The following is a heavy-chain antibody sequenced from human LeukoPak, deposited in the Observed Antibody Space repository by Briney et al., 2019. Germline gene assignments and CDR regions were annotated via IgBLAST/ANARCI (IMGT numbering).Heavy chain of an antibody. CDR3: ARGEVVVGARDY. J-gene: IGHJ4*02. D-gene: IGHD3-22*01. Sequence: GGTLRLSCAASGFTFSSYGMSWVRQAPGKGLEWVSAISGSGGSTYYADSVKGRFTISRDNAKNSLYLQMNSLRAEDTAVYYCARGEVVVGARDYWGQGTLVTVSS. CDR2: ISGSGGST. V-gene: IGHV3-23*01. CDR1: GFTFSSYG.